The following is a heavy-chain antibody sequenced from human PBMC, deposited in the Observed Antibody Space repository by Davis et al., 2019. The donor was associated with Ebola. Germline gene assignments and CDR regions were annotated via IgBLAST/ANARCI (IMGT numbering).Heavy chain of an antibody. CDR3: AGPVIPYCGGDCYSWWFDP. Sequence: GGSLRLSCAASAFTFSSYAMNWVRQAPGKGLEWVSSISDSGRNTFYADSVKGRFTVSRDNSKNTLYLQMNSLRAEDTAVYYCAGPVIPYCGGDCYSWWFDPWGQGTLVTVSS. D-gene: IGHD2-21*01. CDR2: ISDSGRNT. J-gene: IGHJ5*02. V-gene: IGHV3-23*01. CDR1: AFTFSSYA.